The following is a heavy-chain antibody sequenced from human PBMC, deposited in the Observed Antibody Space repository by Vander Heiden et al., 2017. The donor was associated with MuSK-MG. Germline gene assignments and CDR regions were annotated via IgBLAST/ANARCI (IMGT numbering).Heavy chain of an antibody. J-gene: IGHJ4*02. CDR2: IYSGRGT. CDR3: ARDSSGPAY. D-gene: IGHD3-22*01. V-gene: IGHV3-53*01. CDR1: GFSVSGNY. Sequence: EVQLVESGGGLIQPGGSLRLSCAASGFSVSGNYMSWVRQAPGKGLEWVSVIYSGRGTYDADSVKGRFTIYRDISQNTLHLKMNSLRVEDTAVYYCARDSSGPAYWGQGTLVTVSS.